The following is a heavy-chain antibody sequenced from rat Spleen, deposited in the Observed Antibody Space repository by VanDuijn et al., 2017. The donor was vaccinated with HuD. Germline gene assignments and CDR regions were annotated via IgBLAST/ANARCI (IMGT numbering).Heavy chain of an antibody. D-gene: IGHD1-12*02. J-gene: IGHJ3*01. CDR3: ARQGINYDGTSYPFAY. V-gene: IGHV5-19*01. CDR1: GFTFSNYG. Sequence: EVQLVESGGGLVQPGRSLKLSCAASGFTFSNYGMHWIRQAPTKGLEWVASISPSGGSTYYRDSVKGRFTISRDNAKSSLNLEMDSLRPEDTATYYCARQGINYDGTSYPFAYWGQGTLVTVSS. CDR2: ISPSGGST.